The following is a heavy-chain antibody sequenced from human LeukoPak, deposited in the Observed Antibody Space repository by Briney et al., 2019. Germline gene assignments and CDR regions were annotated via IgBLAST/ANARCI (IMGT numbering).Heavy chain of an antibody. Sequence: GASVKVSCKASGYTFTGYYIHWVRQAPGQGLEWMGGIIPIFGTANYAQKFQGRVTITADESTSTAYMELSSLRSGDTAVYYCARVDSSGYYQLYYYGMDAWGQGTTVTVSS. J-gene: IGHJ6*02. V-gene: IGHV1-69*13. CDR1: GYTFTGYY. CDR2: IIPIFGTA. D-gene: IGHD3-22*01. CDR3: ARVDSSGYYQLYYYGMDA.